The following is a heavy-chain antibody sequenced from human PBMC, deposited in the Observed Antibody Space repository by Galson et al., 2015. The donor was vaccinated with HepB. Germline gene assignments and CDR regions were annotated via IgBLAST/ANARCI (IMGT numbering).Heavy chain of an antibody. J-gene: IGHJ5*02. CDR3: TTRDIVVTPGSQKRFDP. V-gene: IGHV3-48*01. CDR2: ISISGGTV. Sequence: SLRLSCAASGFTFSNYDMNWVRQAPGKGLEWISYISISGGTVHYADSVKGRFTISRDNVKTSVYLQLNNLRVEDTARYYCTTRDIVVTPGSQKRFDPWGQGTLVTVSS. D-gene: IGHD2-21*02. CDR1: GFTFSNYD.